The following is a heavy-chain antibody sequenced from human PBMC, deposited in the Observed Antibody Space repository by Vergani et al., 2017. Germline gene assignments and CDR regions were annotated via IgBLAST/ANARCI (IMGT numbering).Heavy chain of an antibody. D-gene: IGHD6-6*01. Sequence: QVQLVQSGAEVKKPGASVKVSCKASGYTFTGYYIHWVRQAPGQGLEWMGWISAYNGNTNYAQRLQGRVAMTTDTSTSTAYMELRSLRSDDTAVYYCARDSDWLAARVLIYYYYGMDVWGQGTTVTVSS. J-gene: IGHJ6*02. CDR1: GYTFTGYY. CDR3: ARDSDWLAARVLIYYYYGMDV. CDR2: ISAYNGNT. V-gene: IGHV1-18*04.